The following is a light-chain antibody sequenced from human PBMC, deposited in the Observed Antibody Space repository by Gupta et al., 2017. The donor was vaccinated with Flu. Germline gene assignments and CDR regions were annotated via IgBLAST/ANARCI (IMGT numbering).Light chain of an antibody. Sequence: RSSLSASVGDRVTITCRASQSITNYLNWYQQKPGKAPNLLIYAASSLQSGVPSRFSGSGSGTDFTLTISRLQPEDFATYYCQQSDSTPRTFGQGTKVEIK. CDR2: AAS. J-gene: IGKJ1*01. CDR3: QQSDSTPRT. V-gene: IGKV1-39*01. CDR1: QSITNY.